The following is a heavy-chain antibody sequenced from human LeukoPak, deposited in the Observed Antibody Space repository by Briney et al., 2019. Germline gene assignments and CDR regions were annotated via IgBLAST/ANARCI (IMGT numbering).Heavy chain of an antibody. J-gene: IGHJ5*02. CDR3: TKSDWFDP. Sequence: GGSLRLSCVASGFTFSSYWMHWVRHGPGKGLVWVSRIKNDGSSTSYADSVKGRFTISRDNAKNTLYLQMNSLRAEDTAVYYCTKSDWFDPWGQGTLVIVSS. CDR2: IKNDGSST. CDR1: GFTFSSYW. V-gene: IGHV3-74*01.